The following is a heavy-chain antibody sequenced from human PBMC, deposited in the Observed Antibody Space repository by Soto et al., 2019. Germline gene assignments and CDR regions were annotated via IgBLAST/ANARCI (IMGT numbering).Heavy chain of an antibody. D-gene: IGHD6-13*01. J-gene: IGHJ6*02. CDR3: ARPLRAAAGTRGTDYYYYGMDV. Sequence: GGSLRLSCAASGFTFSSYAMHWVRQAPGKGLEWVAVISYDGSNKYYADSVKGRFTISRDNSKNTLYLQMNSLRAEDTAVYYCARPLRAAAGTRGTDYYYYGMDVWGQGTTVTVSS. V-gene: IGHV3-30-3*01. CDR1: GFTFSSYA. CDR2: ISYDGSNK.